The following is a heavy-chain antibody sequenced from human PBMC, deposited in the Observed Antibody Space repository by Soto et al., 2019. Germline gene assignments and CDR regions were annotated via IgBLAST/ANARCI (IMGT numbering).Heavy chain of an antibody. J-gene: IGHJ6*02. D-gene: IGHD2-2*01. CDR3: RGYQLLSRYYYYGMDV. CDR1: GFTFSSYA. V-gene: IGHV3-23*01. CDR2: ISGSGGST. Sequence: ESLRLSCAASGFTFSSYAMSWVRQAAGKGLEWVSAISGSGGSTYYADSVKGRFTISRDNSKNTLYLQMNSLRAEDTAVYYCRGYQLLSRYYYYGMDVWGQGTTVTVS.